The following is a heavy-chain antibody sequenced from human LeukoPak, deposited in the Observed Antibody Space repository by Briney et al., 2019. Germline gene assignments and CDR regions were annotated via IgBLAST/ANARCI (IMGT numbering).Heavy chain of an antibody. CDR1: GGSFSGYY. V-gene: IGHV4-34*01. D-gene: IGHD2-15*01. J-gene: IGHJ4*02. Sequence: PSETLSLTCAVYGGSFSGYYWSWIRQPPGKGLGWIGEINHSGSTNYNPSLKSRVTISVDTSKNQFSLKLSSVTAADTAVYYCATVVAATYHFDYWGQGTLVTVSS. CDR2: INHSGST. CDR3: ATVVAATYHFDY.